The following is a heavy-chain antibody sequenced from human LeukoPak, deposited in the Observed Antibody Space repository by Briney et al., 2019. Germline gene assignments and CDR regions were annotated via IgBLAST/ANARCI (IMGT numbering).Heavy chain of an antibody. CDR3: VKDPSDCSSTSCLYYFDY. CDR2: ISSNGGST. J-gene: IGHJ4*02. D-gene: IGHD2-2*01. Sequence: GGSLRLSCSASGFTFSSYAMHWVRQAPGKGLEYVSAISSNGGSTYYADSVKGRFTISRDNSKNTLYLQMSSLRAEDTAVYYCVKDPSDCSSTSCLYYFDYWGQETLVTVSS. CDR1: GFTFSSYA. V-gene: IGHV3-64D*06.